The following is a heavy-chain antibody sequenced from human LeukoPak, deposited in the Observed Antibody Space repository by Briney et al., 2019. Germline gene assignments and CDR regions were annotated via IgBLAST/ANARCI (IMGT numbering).Heavy chain of an antibody. V-gene: IGHV4-30-4*07. Sequence: SETLSLTCTVSGGSISSSSYYWGWIRQPPGKGLEWIGYIYYSGSTYYNPSLKSRVTISVDTSKNQFSLKLSSVTAADTAVYYCAREFDYGDYSYWYFDLWGRGTLVTVSS. CDR3: AREFDYGDYSYWYFDL. D-gene: IGHD4-17*01. CDR1: GGSISSSSYY. J-gene: IGHJ2*01. CDR2: IYYSGST.